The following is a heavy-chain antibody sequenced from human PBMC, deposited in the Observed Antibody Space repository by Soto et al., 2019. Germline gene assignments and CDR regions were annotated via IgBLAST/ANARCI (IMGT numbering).Heavy chain of an antibody. CDR3: GKDTLDCSGGDCPLYYYYGMDV. CDR2: ISNDGAKK. V-gene: IGHV3-30*18. J-gene: IGHJ6*02. CDR1: GFTFRSYG. Sequence: QVQLVESGGGVVQPGRSLRLSCAASGFTFRSYGMHWVRQAPGKGLEWLAVISNDGAKKYLADSVKGRLTISRDNSRNTLYLPMNSLSAGDTAVYYCGKDTLDCSGGDCPLYYYYGMDVWGQGTTVTVSS. D-gene: IGHD2-21*02.